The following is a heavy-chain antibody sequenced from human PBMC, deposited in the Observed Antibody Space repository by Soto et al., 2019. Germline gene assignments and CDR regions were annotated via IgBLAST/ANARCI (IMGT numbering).Heavy chain of an antibody. CDR3: ARGSTVTTPAFDI. J-gene: IGHJ3*02. V-gene: IGHV4-59*01. D-gene: IGHD4-17*01. Sequence: PSETLSLTCTVSGGSISSYYWSWIRQPPGKGLEWIGYIYYSGSTNYNPSLKSRVTISVDTSKNQFSLKLSSVTAADTAVYYCARGSTVTTPAFDIWGQGTMVTVSS. CDR1: GGSISSYY. CDR2: IYYSGST.